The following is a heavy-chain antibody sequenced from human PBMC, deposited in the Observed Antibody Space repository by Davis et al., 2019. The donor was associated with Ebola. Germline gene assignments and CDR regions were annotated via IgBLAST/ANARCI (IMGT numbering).Heavy chain of an antibody. Sequence: GESLKISCAASGFTFSSYVMSWVRQAPGKGLAWVSALDSSGYATGYANSVKGRFTTSRDNSKNTLYLRMNSLRAEDTAIYYCAKSNPGSKQWPGPFDSWGQGTLVTVSS. J-gene: IGHJ4*02. D-gene: IGHD6-19*01. CDR3: AKSNPGSKQWPGPFDS. V-gene: IGHV3-23*01. CDR2: LDSSGYAT. CDR1: GFTFSSYV.